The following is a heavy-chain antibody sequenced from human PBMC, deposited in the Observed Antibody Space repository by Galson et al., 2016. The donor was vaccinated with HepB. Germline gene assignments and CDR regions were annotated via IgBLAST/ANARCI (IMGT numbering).Heavy chain of an antibody. CDR3: ARAGVDYGADGYHFDY. CDR2: IYWDDDK. Sequence: PALVKPTQTLTLTCTFSGFSFSTSGVGVGWIRQSPGKALEWLALIYWDDDKRYSPSLKSRLTISQDTSKNQVVLTMTNMDPVDTATYYCARAGVDYGADGYHFDYWGQGTLVTVSS. V-gene: IGHV2-5*02. CDR1: GFSFSTSGVG. J-gene: IGHJ4*02. D-gene: IGHD4-17*01.